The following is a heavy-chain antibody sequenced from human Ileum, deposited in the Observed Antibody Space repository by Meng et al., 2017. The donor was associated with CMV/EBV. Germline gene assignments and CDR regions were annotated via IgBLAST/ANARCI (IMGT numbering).Heavy chain of an antibody. J-gene: IGHJ4*02. CDR1: GYDFTNYW. CDR3: ARHTTRNYQAPLNY. Sequence: GGSLRLSWKGSGYDFTNYWIGWVRQLPGQGLEWMGIIYPGESDTRYSPSFQGQVTIPADKSSSPSYLQWSSLKASDTAMYYGARHTTRNYQAPLNYWGQGTLVTVSS. D-gene: IGHD1-1*01. CDR2: IYPGESDT. V-gene: IGHV5-51*01.